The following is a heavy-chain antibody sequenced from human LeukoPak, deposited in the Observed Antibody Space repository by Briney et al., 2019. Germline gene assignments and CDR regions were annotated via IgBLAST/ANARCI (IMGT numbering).Heavy chain of an antibody. CDR1: GYSINSSNW. D-gene: IGHD3-9*01. CDR3: ARRLRYFDWLSHFDY. V-gene: IGHV4-28*01. CDR2: IYYSGST. J-gene: IGHJ4*02. Sequence: SETLSLTCAVSGYSINSSNWWGWIRQPPGKGLEWIGYIYYSGSTYYNPSLKSRVTISVDTSKNQFSLKLSSVTAADTAVYYCARRLRYFDWLSHFDYWAREPWSPSPQ.